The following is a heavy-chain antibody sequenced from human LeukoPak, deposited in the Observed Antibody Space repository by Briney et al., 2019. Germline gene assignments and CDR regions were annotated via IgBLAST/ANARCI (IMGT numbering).Heavy chain of an antibody. CDR2: IYYSGST. J-gene: IGHJ3*02. CDR3: ARVLLWFGGNAFDI. Sequence: PSETLSLTCTVSGGSIISYYWSWIRQPPGKGLEWIGYIYYSGSTDYNPSLKSRVTISVDTTKNHFSLKLSSMTAADTAVYYCARVLLWFGGNAFDIWGQGPMVPVSS. D-gene: IGHD3-10*01. V-gene: IGHV4-59*08. CDR1: GGSIISYY.